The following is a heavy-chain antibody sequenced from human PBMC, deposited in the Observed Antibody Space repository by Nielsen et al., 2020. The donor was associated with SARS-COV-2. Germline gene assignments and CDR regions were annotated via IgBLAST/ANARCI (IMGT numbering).Heavy chain of an antibody. D-gene: IGHD2-21*01. V-gene: IGHV3-33*01. CDR3: ARVAYCGGDCYLYYYYYMDV. Sequence: LSLPRAASGFTFSSYGLHWVRQAPAKALEWVADIWYAGSNKYYADSVKGRFTISRDNSKNTLYLQMNSLRAEDTAVYYCARVAYCGGDCYLYYYYYMDVWGKGTTVTVSS. CDR2: IWYAGSNK. J-gene: IGHJ6*03. CDR1: GFTFSSYG.